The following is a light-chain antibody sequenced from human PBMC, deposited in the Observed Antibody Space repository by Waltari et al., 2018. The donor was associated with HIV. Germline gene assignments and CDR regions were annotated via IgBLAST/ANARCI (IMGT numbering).Light chain of an antibody. CDR3: QQYNNWPPYT. CDR1: QSVSSN. CDR2: GAS. J-gene: IGKJ2*01. Sequence: EIVMTQSPATLSVSQGDRATLSCRASQSVSSNLAWYQQNPGQAPRLLIYGASTRATGIPARFSGSGSGTEFTLTISSLQSEDFAVYYCQQYNNWPPYTFGQGTKLEIK. V-gene: IGKV3-15*01.